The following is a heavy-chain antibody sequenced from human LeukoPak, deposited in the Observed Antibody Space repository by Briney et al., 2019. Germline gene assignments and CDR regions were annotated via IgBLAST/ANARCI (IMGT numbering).Heavy chain of an antibody. Sequence: GGSLRLSCAASGFTFSSYGMHWVRQAPGKGLEWVAVISYDGSNKYYADSVKGRFTISRDNSKNTLYLQMNSLRAEDTAVYYCAKDRWFGELYWFDPWGQGTLVTVSS. CDR3: AKDRWFGELYWFDP. D-gene: IGHD3-10*01. V-gene: IGHV3-30*18. J-gene: IGHJ5*02. CDR2: ISYDGSNK. CDR1: GFTFSSYG.